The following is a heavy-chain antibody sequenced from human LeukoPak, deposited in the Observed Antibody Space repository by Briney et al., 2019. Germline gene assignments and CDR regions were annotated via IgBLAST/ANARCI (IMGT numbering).Heavy chain of an antibody. V-gene: IGHV3-30*02. CDR3: AKDYGSGSYYPLDYYFDY. D-gene: IGHD3-10*01. Sequence: PGGSLRLSCAASGFTFSNYGMHWVRQAPGKGLEWVAFIRYDGSNKYYADSVKGRFTISRDNSKNALYLQMNSLRAEDTAVYYCAKDYGSGSYYPLDYYFDYWGQGTLVTVSS. J-gene: IGHJ4*02. CDR2: IRYDGSNK. CDR1: GFTFSNYG.